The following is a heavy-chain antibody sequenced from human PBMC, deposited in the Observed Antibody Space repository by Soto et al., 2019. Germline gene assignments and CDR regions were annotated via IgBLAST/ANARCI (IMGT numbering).Heavy chain of an antibody. CDR2: INHSGST. Sequence: QVLLQQWGAGLLKPSETLSLTCAVYGGSFSGYYWSWIRQPPGKGLEWIGEINHSGSTNYNPSLKSRVTIPVDTSKNQFSLKLNSVTAADTAVYYCARTSRFEYWGQGTLVTVSS. V-gene: IGHV4-34*01. J-gene: IGHJ4*02. D-gene: IGHD6-6*01. CDR3: ARTSRFEY. CDR1: GGSFSGYY.